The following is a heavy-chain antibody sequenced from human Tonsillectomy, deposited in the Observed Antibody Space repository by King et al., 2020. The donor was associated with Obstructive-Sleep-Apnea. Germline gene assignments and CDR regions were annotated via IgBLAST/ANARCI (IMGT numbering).Heavy chain of an antibody. CDR2: ISGSGGST. J-gene: IGHJ4*02. V-gene: IGHV3-23*04. CDR3: AQDRGADYYDSSGYLPIDY. CDR1: GFTFSSYA. D-gene: IGHD3-22*01. Sequence: VQLVESGGGLVQPGGSLRLSCAASGFTFSSYAMSWVRQAPGKGLEWVSAISGSGGSTYYADSVKGRFTISSDNSKNTLYLQMNSLRAEDTAVYYCAQDRGADYYDSSGYLPIDYWGQGTLVTVSS.